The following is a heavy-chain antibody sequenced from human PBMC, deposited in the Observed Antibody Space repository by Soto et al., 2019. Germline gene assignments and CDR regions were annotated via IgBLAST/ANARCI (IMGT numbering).Heavy chain of an antibody. CDR1: GFTFSNAW. D-gene: IGHD4-17*01. CDR3: TTLRGRATVAPFDY. V-gene: IGHV3-15*07. J-gene: IGHJ4*02. Sequence: EVQLVESGGGLVKPGGSLRLSCAASGFTFSNAWMNWVRQAPWKGLEWVGRIKSKTDGGTTDYAAPVKGRFTILRDDSKNTLYLQMNSLKTEDTVVYYCTTLRGRATVAPFDYWGQGTLVTVSS. CDR2: IKSKTDGGTT.